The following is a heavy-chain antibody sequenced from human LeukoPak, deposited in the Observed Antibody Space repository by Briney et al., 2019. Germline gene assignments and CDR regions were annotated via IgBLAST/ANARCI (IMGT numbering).Heavy chain of an antibody. CDR3: AREWGIQLWSLRGYDY. D-gene: IGHD5-18*01. CDR2: IIPILGIA. J-gene: IGHJ4*02. CDR1: GGTFSSYA. V-gene: IGHV1-69*04. Sequence: SVKVSCKASGGTFSSYAISWVRQAPGQGLEWMGRIIPILGIANYAQKFQGRVTIPADKSTSTAYMELSSLRSEDTAVYYCAREWGIQLWSLRGYDYWGQGTLVTVS.